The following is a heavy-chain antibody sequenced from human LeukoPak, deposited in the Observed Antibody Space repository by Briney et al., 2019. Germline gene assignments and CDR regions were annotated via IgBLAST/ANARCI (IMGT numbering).Heavy chain of an antibody. CDR2: INSDGINT. V-gene: IGHV3-74*01. CDR3: ARGWGLTAHNWFDP. D-gene: IGHD2-21*02. J-gene: IGHJ5*02. CDR1: GFTFSNYW. Sequence: PGGSLRLSCAASGFTFSNYWMHWVRQAPGKGLVWVSRINSDGINTSYADSVKGRFTISRDNAKNTLNLQMNSLRAEDTAVYYCARGWGLTAHNWFDPWGQGTLVTVSS.